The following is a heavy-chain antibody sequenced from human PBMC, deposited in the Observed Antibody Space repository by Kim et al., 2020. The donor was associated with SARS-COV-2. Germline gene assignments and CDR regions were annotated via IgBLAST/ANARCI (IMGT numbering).Heavy chain of an antibody. J-gene: IGHJ4*02. Sequence: SPSVQGQVTISADKSISTAYLQWSSLKASDTAMYYCARPRWDSSGYPFDYWGQGTLVTVSS. CDR3: ARPRWDSSGYPFDY. D-gene: IGHD3-22*01. V-gene: IGHV5-51*01.